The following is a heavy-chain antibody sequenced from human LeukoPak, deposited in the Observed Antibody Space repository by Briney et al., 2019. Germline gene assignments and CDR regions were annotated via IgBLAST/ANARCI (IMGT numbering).Heavy chain of an antibody. CDR2: INPNNGGT. Sequence: ASVKVSCTASGYTFTGYYIHWVRQAPGQGLEWMGWINPNNGGTNYAQKFQGRVTMTKDTSITTAYMELSRLRSDDPAVYYCARGPARGNWFDPWGQGTLVIVSS. CDR1: GYTFTGYY. CDR3: ARGPARGNWFDP. V-gene: IGHV1-2*02. J-gene: IGHJ5*02. D-gene: IGHD3-10*01.